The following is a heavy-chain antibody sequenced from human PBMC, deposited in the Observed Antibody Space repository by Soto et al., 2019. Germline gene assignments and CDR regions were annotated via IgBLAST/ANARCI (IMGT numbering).Heavy chain of an antibody. J-gene: IGHJ4*02. D-gene: IGHD3-10*01. Sequence: WETLSLTCTVSCGSVSSGSYYWSWIRQPPGKGLEWIGYIYYSGSTNYNPSLKSRVTISVDTSKNQFSLRLSSVTAADTAVYYCARDRDHYFDYWGQGTLVTVSS. CDR1: CGSVSSGSYY. CDR3: ARDRDHYFDY. CDR2: IYYSGST. V-gene: IGHV4-61*01.